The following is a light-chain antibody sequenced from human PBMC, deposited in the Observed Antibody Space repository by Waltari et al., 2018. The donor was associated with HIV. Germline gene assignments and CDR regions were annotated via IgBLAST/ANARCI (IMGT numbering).Light chain of an antibody. J-gene: IGLJ2*01. V-gene: IGLV1-47*01. CDR3: AAWDDRLNAVV. CDR1: WSNIGSTH. Sequence: QSVLTQPPSTSGTPGQRVTISCTGSWSNIGSTHVYWYHQLPGTAPKAFLYRTSQRSSGVPDRCSGSKSGTSASLAISGLRPEDGADYCCAAWDDRLNAVVFGGGTKLTV. CDR2: RTS.